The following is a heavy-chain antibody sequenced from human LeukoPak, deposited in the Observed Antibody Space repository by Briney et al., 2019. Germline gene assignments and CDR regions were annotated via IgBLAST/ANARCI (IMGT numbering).Heavy chain of an antibody. CDR3: ARMGLKFRFDY. CDR2: INPSGGST. Sequence: ASVKVSCKASGYTFTSYYMHWVRQAPGQGLEWMGIINPSGGSTRYAQEFQGRVTMTRDTSTSTVYMELSSLRSEDTAVYYCARMGLKFRFDYWGQGTLVTVSS. J-gene: IGHJ4*02. V-gene: IGHV1-46*01. CDR1: GYTFTSYY.